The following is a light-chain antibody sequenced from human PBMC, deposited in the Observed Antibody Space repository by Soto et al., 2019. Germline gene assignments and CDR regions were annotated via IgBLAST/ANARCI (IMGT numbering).Light chain of an antibody. CDR2: KAS. CDR1: QTISSY. V-gene: IGKV1-39*01. J-gene: IGKJ4*01. CDR3: QKYNSAPLT. Sequence: DIQMTQSPSSLSASVGDRVSISCRASQTISSYLNWYQQKPGKAPKLLIYKASTLKSGVPSRFSGSGSGTDFTLTISSLQPEDVAAYYCQKYNSAPLTFGGGTKVDIK.